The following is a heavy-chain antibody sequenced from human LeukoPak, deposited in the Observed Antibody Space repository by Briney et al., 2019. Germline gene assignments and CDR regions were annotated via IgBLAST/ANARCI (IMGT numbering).Heavy chain of an antibody. D-gene: IGHD2-2*01. CDR2: IYYSGST. V-gene: IGHV4-59*01. Sequence: SETLSLTCTVSGGSISSYYWSWIRQPPGKGLEWIGYIYYSGSTNYNPSLKSRVTISVDTSKNQFSLKLSSVTAADTAVYYCARDNIGYCSSTSCYGGFDYWGQGTLVTVSS. CDR1: GGSISSYY. CDR3: ARDNIGYCSSTSCYGGFDY. J-gene: IGHJ4*02.